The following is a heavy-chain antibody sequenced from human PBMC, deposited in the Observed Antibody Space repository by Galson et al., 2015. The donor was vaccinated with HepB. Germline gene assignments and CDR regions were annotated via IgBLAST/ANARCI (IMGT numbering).Heavy chain of an antibody. Sequence: SLRLSCAASGFTFSDSYMSWIRQAPGKGLEWVSYISSSGSNTNYADSVKGRFTISRDNAKKSLFLQMNSLRAEDTAVYYCARAPDYYDSSGYWYFQHWGQGTLVTVSS. CDR3: ARAPDYYDSSGYWYFQH. D-gene: IGHD3-22*01. V-gene: IGHV3-11*06. J-gene: IGHJ1*01. CDR2: ISSSGSNT. CDR1: GFTFSDSY.